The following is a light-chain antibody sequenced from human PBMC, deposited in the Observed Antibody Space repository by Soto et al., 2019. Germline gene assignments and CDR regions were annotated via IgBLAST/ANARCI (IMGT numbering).Light chain of an antibody. CDR1: SGSIASNY. J-gene: IGLJ3*02. CDR2: EDN. Sequence: NFMLTQPHSVSESPGKTVTISCTRSSGSIASNYVQWYQQRPGSAPTTVIYEDNQRPSGVPDRFSGSIDSSSNSASLTISGLKTEDEAYYYCQSYDSSNPWVFGGGTQLTVL. CDR3: QSYDSSNPWV. V-gene: IGLV6-57*04.